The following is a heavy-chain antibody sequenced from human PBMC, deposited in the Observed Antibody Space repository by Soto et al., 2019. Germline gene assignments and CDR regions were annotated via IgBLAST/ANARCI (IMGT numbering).Heavy chain of an antibody. J-gene: IGHJ5*02. Sequence: PGGSLRLSCAASGFTFSSYSMNWVRQAPGKGLEWVSYISSSSSTIYYADSVKGRFTISRDNAKNSLYLQMNSLRDEDTAVYYCARDDLEYSSSSGWFDPWGQGTLVTVS. V-gene: IGHV3-48*02. D-gene: IGHD6-6*01. CDR3: ARDDLEYSSSSGWFDP. CDR1: GFTFSSYS. CDR2: ISSSSSTI.